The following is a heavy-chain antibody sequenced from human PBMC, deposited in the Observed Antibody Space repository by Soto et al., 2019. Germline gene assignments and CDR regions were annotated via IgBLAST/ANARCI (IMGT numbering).Heavy chain of an antibody. J-gene: IGHJ6*02. D-gene: IGHD4-4*01. CDR3: ARDPAIYSGKFDYGLDV. CDR2: IGTSGKTI. Sequence: GGSLRLSCAVSGFTFSSYEMNWVRQAPGKGLEWVSYIGTSGKTIYYADSVRGRFTISRDNAKNSLYLQMNSLRAEDTAVYFCARDPAIYSGKFDYGLDVWGRGTTLTVS. CDR1: GFTFSSYE. V-gene: IGHV3-48*03.